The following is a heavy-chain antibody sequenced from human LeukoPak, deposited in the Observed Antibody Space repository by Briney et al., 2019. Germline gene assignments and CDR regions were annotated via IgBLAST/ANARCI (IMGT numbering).Heavy chain of an antibody. CDR3: ARSGKGRNLVDY. V-gene: IGHV1-46*01. CDR1: GYTFTNYY. CDR2: INPSGGNT. D-gene: IGHD3-10*01. Sequence: ASVKVSCKASGYTFTNYYIHWVRQAPGQGLEWMGLINPSGGNTNYAQNFQGRVTMTRDTSASTVYMELSSLRSEDTAVYYCARSGKGRNLVDYWGQGTLVTVSS. J-gene: IGHJ4*02.